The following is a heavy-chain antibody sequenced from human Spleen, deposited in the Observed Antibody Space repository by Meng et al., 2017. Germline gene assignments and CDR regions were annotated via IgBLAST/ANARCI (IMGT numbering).Heavy chain of an antibody. V-gene: IGHV1-69*02. CDR2: IIPIVNIA. Sequence: SVKVSCKASGGTFSSYTISWVRQAPGQGLEWMGRIIPIVNIANYAQRFQGRVTITADNSTSTAYMELSSLRSEDTAVYYCASSDSGSYLDFDYWGQGTLVTVSS. D-gene: IGHD1-26*01. CDR3: ASSDSGSYLDFDY. CDR1: GGTFSSYT. J-gene: IGHJ4*01.